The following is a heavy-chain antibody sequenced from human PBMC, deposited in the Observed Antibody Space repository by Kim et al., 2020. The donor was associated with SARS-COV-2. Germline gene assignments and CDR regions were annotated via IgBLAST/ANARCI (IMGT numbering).Heavy chain of an antibody. Sequence: SYPNSGKGRFTISRDNAKSTLYLQMTSLRAEDTAVYYCPRGYYYGIDVWGQGTTVTVSS. D-gene: IGHD3-16*01. J-gene: IGHJ6*02. V-gene: IGHV3-74*01. CDR3: PRGYYYGIDV.